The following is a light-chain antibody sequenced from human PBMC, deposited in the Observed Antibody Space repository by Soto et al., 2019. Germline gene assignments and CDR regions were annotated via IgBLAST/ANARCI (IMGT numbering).Light chain of an antibody. CDR1: SSDVGGYNY. CDR3: SSYTSSSTLA. CDR2: EVS. J-gene: IGLJ3*02. Sequence: QSALTQPASVSGSPGQSITISCTGTSSDVGGYNYVSWHQQHPAKAPKLIIYEVSNRPSGVSNRFSGSKSGNTASLTISGLQAEDDADYYCSSYTSSSTLAFGGGTKVTVL. V-gene: IGLV2-14*01.